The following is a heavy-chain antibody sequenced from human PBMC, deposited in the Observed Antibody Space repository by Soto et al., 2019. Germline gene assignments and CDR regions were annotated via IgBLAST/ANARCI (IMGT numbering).Heavy chain of an antibody. V-gene: IGHV3-30*04. CDR2: ISYDGRNK. CDR3: VRDTAYCSGGTCYSSHDMDV. CDR1: GFTFSSYA. Sequence: GGSLSLSCAASGFTFSSYAMHGVRQAPGKGLEWVAVISYDGRNKYYADSVKGRFTISRDNSKNTLNLEMNSLRVEDTAVYHCVRDTAYCSGGTCYSSHDMDVWGQGTTVTGSS. J-gene: IGHJ6*02. D-gene: IGHD2-15*01.